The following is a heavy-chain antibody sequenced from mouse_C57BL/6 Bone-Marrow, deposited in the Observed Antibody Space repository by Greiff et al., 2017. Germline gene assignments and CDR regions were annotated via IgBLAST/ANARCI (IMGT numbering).Heavy chain of an antibody. CDR1: GYAFSSSW. CDR2: IYPGDGDT. J-gene: IGHJ1*03. V-gene: IGHV1-82*01. D-gene: IGHD1-1*01. Sequence: VKLVESGPELVKPGASVKISCKASGYAFSSSWMNWVKQRPGKGLEWIGRIYPGDGDTNYNGKFKGKATLTADKSSSTAYMQLSSLTSEDSAVYFCAREGITTGNFDVWGTGTTVTVSS. CDR3: AREGITTGNFDV.